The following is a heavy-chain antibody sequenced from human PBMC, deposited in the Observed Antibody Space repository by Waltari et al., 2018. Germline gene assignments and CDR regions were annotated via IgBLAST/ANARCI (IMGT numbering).Heavy chain of an antibody. J-gene: IGHJ5*02. CDR1: GLTFSGYW. D-gene: IGHD4-17*01. CDR2: INIDESGT. V-gene: IGHV3-74*01. CDR3: ARSCGLRCHWFDP. Sequence: EVQLVESGGGLVQPGGSLRLTCAASGLTFSGYWMHWVRQAPGKGLVWVSRINIDESGTSYADSVKGRFTISRDNTKNTLYLQMNSLRAEDTAVYYCARSCGLRCHWFDPWGQGTLVTVSS.